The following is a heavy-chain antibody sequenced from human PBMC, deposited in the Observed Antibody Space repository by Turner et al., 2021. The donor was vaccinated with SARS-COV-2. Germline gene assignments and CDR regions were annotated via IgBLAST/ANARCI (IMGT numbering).Heavy chain of an antibody. Sequence: QVQLVESGGGVVQPGRSLRLSCADSGFTFSSYAMHWVRQAPGKGLEWVAVISYDGSNKYYADSVKGRFTISRDNSKNTLYLQMNSLRAEDTAVYYCARWGIAAADTSFDYWGQGTLVTVSS. J-gene: IGHJ4*02. CDR2: ISYDGSNK. D-gene: IGHD6-13*01. V-gene: IGHV3-30*04. CDR3: ARWGIAAADTSFDY. CDR1: GFTFSSYA.